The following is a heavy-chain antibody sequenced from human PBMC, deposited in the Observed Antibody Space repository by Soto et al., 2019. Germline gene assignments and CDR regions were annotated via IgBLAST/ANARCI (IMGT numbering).Heavy chain of an antibody. Sequence: SETLSLTCAVYGGSFSGYYWSWIRQHPGKGLEWIGYIYYSGSTYYNPSLKSRVTISVDTSKNQFSLKLSSVTAADTAVYYCATISYDILTGYPGAWFDPWGQGTLVTVSS. CDR1: GGSFSGYY. D-gene: IGHD3-9*01. CDR3: ATISYDILTGYPGAWFDP. J-gene: IGHJ5*02. CDR2: IYYSGST. V-gene: IGHV4-31*11.